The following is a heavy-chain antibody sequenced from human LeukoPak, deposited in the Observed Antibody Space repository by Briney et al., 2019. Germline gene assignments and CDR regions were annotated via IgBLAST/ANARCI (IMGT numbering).Heavy chain of an antibody. D-gene: IGHD3-22*01. CDR1: GYTFTSYG. J-gene: IGHJ4*02. CDR2: ISAYNGNT. CDR3: ARDGDPYYYDSSGYYY. Sequence: GASVKVSCKASGYTFTSYGISWVRQAPGQGLEWMGWISAYNGNTNYAQKLQGRVTMTTDTSTSTAYMELSSLRSEDTAVYYCARDGDPYYYDSSGYYYWGQGTLVTVSS. V-gene: IGHV1-18*01.